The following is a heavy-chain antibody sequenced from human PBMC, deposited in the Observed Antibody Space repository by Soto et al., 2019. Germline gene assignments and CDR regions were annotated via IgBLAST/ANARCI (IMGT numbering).Heavy chain of an antibody. J-gene: IGHJ4*02. CDR2: VYYNGNT. CDR3: ARLSGSYNDRYFDN. D-gene: IGHD1-26*01. V-gene: IGHV4-39*01. Sequence: SETLSLTCTVSGGSTSSSLYQWGWIRQPPGKGLEWIGNVYYNGNTYYNASLKSRLTISVDTSNNQFSLKVKSVTAADTAVYFCARLSGSYNDRYFDNWGQGTLVTVSS. CDR1: GGSTSSSLYQ.